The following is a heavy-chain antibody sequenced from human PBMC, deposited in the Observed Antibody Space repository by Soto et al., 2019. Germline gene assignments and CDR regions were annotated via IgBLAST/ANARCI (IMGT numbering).Heavy chain of an antibody. CDR2: INPNSGGT. Sequence: ASVKVSCKASGYTFTGYYMHWVRQAPGQGLEWMGWINPNSGGTNYAQKFQGWVTMTRDTSISTAYMELSRLRSDDTAVYYCAGAAITMVRGDRYGMDVWGQGTTVTVS. J-gene: IGHJ6*02. CDR1: GYTFTGYY. D-gene: IGHD3-10*01. CDR3: AGAAITMVRGDRYGMDV. V-gene: IGHV1-2*04.